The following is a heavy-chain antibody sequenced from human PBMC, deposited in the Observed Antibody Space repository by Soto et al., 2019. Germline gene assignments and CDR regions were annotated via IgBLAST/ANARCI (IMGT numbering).Heavy chain of an antibody. CDR2: IWYDGSNK. V-gene: IGHV3-33*01. J-gene: IGHJ6*02. CDR1: GFTFSSYG. D-gene: IGHD6-13*01. Sequence: GGSLRLSCAASGFTFSSYGMHWVRQAPGKGLEWVAVIWYDGSNKYYADSVKGRFTISRDNSKNTLYLQMNSLRAEDTAVYYCARDGGLHSSWFSPDRGYYGMDVWGQGTTVTVSS. CDR3: ARDGGLHSSWFSPDRGYYGMDV.